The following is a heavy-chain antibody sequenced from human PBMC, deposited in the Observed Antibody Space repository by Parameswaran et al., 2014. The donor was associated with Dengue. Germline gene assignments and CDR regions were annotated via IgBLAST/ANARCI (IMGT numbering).Heavy chain of an antibody. V-gene: IGHV3-7*01. J-gene: IGHJ4*02. Sequence: RWIRQPPGKGLEWVANIKQDGSEKYYVDSVKGRFTISRDNAKNSLYLQMNSLRAEDTAVYYCARIRDMTTFEGGDEYYFDYWGQGTLVTVSS. CDR3: ARIRDMTTFEGGDEYYFDY. CDR2: IKQDGSEK. D-gene: IGHD3-16*01.